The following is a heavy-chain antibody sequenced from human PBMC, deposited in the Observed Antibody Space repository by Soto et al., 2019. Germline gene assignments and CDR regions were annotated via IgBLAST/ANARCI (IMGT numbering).Heavy chain of an antibody. J-gene: IGHJ6*02. CDR2: ISSSSSYI. Sequence: GGSLRLSCAASGFTFSSYSMNWVRQAPGKGLEWVSSISSSSSYIYYADSVKGRFTISRDNAKNSLYLQMNSLRAEDTAVYYCASIEVTGGNSVNYYYYGMDVWGQGTTVTVSS. D-gene: IGHD2-21*02. CDR1: GFTFSSYS. V-gene: IGHV3-21*04. CDR3: ASIEVTGGNSVNYYYYGMDV.